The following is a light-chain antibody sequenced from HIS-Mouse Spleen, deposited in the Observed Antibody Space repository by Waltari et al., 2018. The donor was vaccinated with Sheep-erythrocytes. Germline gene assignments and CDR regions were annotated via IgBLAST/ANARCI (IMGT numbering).Light chain of an antibody. CDR3: CSYAGSSTWV. V-gene: IGLV2-23*01. CDR2: EGS. CDR1: RSHVGSYNL. J-gene: IGLJ3*02. Sequence: QSALTQPASVSGSPGQSITIPCTGTRSHVGSYNLVPWYQQHPGKAPKLMIYEGSKRPSGVSNRFSGSKSGNTASLTISGLQAEDEADYYCCSYAGSSTWVFGGGTKLTVL.